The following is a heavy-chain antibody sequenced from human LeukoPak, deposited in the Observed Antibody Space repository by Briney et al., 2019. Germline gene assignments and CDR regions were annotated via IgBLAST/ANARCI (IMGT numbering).Heavy chain of an antibody. CDR2: ISGSGGST. Sequence: GGSLKLSCAASGLTFSSYAMTWVRQASGKGLEWVSSISGSGGSTYYADSVKGRFTFSRDNSKNTLYLQMNSLRAEDTAVYYCARDRGLSQWGQGTLVTVSS. J-gene: IGHJ4*02. D-gene: IGHD2-15*01. V-gene: IGHV3-23*01. CDR3: ARDRGLSQ. CDR1: GLTFSSYA.